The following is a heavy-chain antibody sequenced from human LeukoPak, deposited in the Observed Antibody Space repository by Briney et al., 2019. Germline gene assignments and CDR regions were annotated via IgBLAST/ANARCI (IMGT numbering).Heavy chain of an antibody. Sequence: SETLSLTCTLSGASISSRYWSWIRQPPGKGLEWMGSIYYSGGTNYNPSLQSRVTISVDTSKIQFSLKLSSVTAADTAVYYCARWQYTISSGWFDPWGQGTLVTVSS. CDR2: IYYSGGT. CDR1: GASISSRY. J-gene: IGHJ5*02. D-gene: IGHD6-6*01. V-gene: IGHV4-59*08. CDR3: ARWQYTISSGWFDP.